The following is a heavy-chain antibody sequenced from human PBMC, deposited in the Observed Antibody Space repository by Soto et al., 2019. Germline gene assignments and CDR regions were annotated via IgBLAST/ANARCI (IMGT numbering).Heavy chain of an antibody. CDR3: ARGLYSGWHYFDY. J-gene: IGHJ4*02. Sequence: SVKVSCKASGGTFSSYAISWVRQAPGQGLEWMGGIIPIFGTANYAQKFQGRVTITADESTSTAYMELNSLRAEDTAVYYCARGLYSGWHYFDYWGQGTLVTVSS. CDR1: GGTFSSYA. D-gene: IGHD5-12*01. V-gene: IGHV1-69*13. CDR2: IIPIFGTA.